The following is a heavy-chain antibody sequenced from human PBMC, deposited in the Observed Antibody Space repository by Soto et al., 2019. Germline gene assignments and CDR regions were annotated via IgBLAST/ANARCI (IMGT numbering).Heavy chain of an antibody. CDR2: TYYRSKWYN. D-gene: IGHD2-15*01. V-gene: IGHV6-1*01. Sequence: PSQTLSLTCAISGDSVSSNSAAWSWIRQSPSRGLEWLGRTYYRSKWYNDYAVSVKSRITINPDTSKNQFSLQLNSVTPEDTAVYYCASAYCSGGSCWAWSNWFDPWGQGTLVTVSS. J-gene: IGHJ5*02. CDR1: GDSVSSNSAA. CDR3: ASAYCSGGSCWAWSNWFDP.